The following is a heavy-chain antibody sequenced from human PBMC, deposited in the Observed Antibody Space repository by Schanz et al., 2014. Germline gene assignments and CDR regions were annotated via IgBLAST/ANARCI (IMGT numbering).Heavy chain of an antibody. Sequence: EVQLLESGGGLVQPGGSLRLSCAASGFSVGNKYMNWVRQAPGKGLEWVSAISGSGGSTYYADSVKGRFTISRDNSKSTLYLQMNSLRPEDTAVYYCAKDRRYDRVSGSYRELEYWGQGTLVTVSS. D-gene: IGHD1-26*01. CDR3: AKDRRYDRVSGSYRELEY. V-gene: IGHV3-23*01. CDR1: GFSVGNKY. CDR2: ISGSGGST. J-gene: IGHJ4*02.